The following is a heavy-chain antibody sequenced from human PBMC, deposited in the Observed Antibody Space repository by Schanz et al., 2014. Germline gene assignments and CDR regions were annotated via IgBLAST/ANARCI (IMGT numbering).Heavy chain of an antibody. Sequence: VQLVESGGDLVKPGGSPRLSCEASGFTFSGYGLHWVRQAPGKGLEWVGFISFDGRNTGYAHSVKGRFTISRDNSKNTVNLQMNSLRAEDTAVYYCEKEKEEVAADGSFFDYWGQGTLVTVSS. J-gene: IGHJ4*02. D-gene: IGHD6-13*01. V-gene: IGHV3-30*18. CDR3: EKEKEEVAADGSFFDY. CDR1: GFTFSGYG. CDR2: ISFDGRNT.